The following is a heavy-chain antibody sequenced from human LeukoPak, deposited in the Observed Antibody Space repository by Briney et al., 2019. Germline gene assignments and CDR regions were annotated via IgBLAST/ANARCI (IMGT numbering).Heavy chain of an antibody. Sequence: VASVKVSCKASGYTFSGHYMHWVRQAPGQGLEWMRWIYPDSGGTNYAQKFQGRVTMTRDTSISTAYMELSRLRSDDTAVYYCARVVGYGDYPFDYWGQGTLVTVSS. V-gene: IGHV1-2*02. D-gene: IGHD4-17*01. CDR1: GYTFSGHY. CDR2: IYPDSGGT. J-gene: IGHJ4*02. CDR3: ARVVGYGDYPFDY.